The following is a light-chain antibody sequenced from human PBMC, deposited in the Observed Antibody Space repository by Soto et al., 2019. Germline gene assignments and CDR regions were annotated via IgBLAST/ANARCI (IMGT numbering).Light chain of an antibody. V-gene: IGKV3-20*01. CDR1: QHISSTF. CDR3: QQYGRSPRM. Sequence: EIVLTQSPGTLSLSPGQGATLSCRASQHISSTFLAWYQQKPGQAPRLLIFAASSRATGIPDRFSGSASGTDLTISISRLEPEDSEVYDGQQYGRSPRMFGQGTKVDIK. J-gene: IGKJ1*01. CDR2: AAS.